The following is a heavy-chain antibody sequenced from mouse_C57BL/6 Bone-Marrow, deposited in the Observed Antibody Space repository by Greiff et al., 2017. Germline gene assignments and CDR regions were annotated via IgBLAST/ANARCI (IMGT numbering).Heavy chain of an antibody. D-gene: IGHD2-9*01. V-gene: IGHV14-2*01. CDR1: GFNIKDYY. CDR3: ARARGAYYGYDDYFDY. CDR2: IDPEDGET. J-gene: IGHJ2*01. Sequence: VQLQQSGAELVKPGASVKLSCTASGFNIKDYYMHWVKQRTEQGLEWIGRIDPEDGETKYAPKFQGKATITADTSSHTAYLQLSSLTSEDTAVYYCARARGAYYGYDDYFDYWGQGTTLTVSS.